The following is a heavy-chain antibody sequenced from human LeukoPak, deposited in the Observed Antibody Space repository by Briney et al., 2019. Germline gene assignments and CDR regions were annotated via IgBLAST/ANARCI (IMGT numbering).Heavy chain of an antibody. V-gene: IGHV3-7*01. CDR3: ARDLNYWNSGRCYYAFDI. CDR1: EFSISPFW. D-gene: IGHD2/OR15-2a*01. Sequence: PGGSLRLSCVASEFSISPFWMTWVRQAPGKGLEWVANIRGDGSRLYYEDSVKGRFTISRDNAKNSLYLQMSNLRAEDTSVYYCARDLNYWNSGRCYYAFDIRGQGTMVTVSS. CDR2: IRGDGSRL. J-gene: IGHJ3*02.